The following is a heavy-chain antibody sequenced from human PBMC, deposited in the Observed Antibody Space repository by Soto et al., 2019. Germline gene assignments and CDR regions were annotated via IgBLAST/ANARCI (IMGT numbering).Heavy chain of an antibody. V-gene: IGHV4-59*08. J-gene: IGHJ4*02. CDR1: GGSISSYY. CDR2: IYYSGST. D-gene: IGHD6-13*01. Sequence: LSLTCTVSGGSISSYYWSWIRQPPGKGLEWIGYIYYSGSTNYNPSLKSRVTISVDTSKNQFSLKLSSVTAADTAVYYCARRAAAGIYDYWGQGTLVTVSS. CDR3: ARRAAAGIYDY.